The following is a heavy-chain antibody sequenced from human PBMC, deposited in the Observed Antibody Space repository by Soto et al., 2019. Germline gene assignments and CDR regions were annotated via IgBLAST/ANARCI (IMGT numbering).Heavy chain of an antibody. CDR2: ISYDGSNK. J-gene: IGHJ6*02. CDR3: ARDYYRFNSGYGVSMAV. D-gene: IGHD5-12*01. V-gene: IGHV3-30-3*01. CDR1: GFTFSSYA. Sequence: QPGGSLRLSCAASGFTFSSYAMHWVRQAPGKGLEWVAVISYDGSNKYYADSVKGRFTISRDNSKNTLYLQMNSLRAEDTAVYYCARDYYRFNSGYGVSMAVWGQGPTVTVSS.